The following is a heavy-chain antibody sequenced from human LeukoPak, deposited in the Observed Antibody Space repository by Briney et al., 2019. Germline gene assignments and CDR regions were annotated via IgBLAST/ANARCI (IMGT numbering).Heavy chain of an antibody. CDR2: ISSSGSTI. CDR1: GFTFSDYY. CDR3: ASDIAPRYCSGGSCPPPRDAFDI. D-gene: IGHD2-15*01. Sequence: GGSLRLSSAASGFTFSDYYMSWIRQAPGKGLEWVSYISSSGSTIYYADSVKGRFTISRDNAKNSLYLQMNSLRAEDTAVYYCASDIAPRYCSGGSCPPPRDAFDIWGQGTMVTVSS. V-gene: IGHV3-11*04. J-gene: IGHJ3*02.